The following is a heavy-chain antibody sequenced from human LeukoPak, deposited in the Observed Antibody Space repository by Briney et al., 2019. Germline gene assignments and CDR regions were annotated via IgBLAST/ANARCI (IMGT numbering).Heavy chain of an antibody. J-gene: IGHJ4*02. V-gene: IGHV3-21*04. Sequence: GGSLRLSCAASGFTFSSYSMNWVRRAPGKGLEWVSSISSSSSYIYYADSVKGRFTISRDNAKNTLYLQMNSLRAEDTAVYYCAKAPYRILEWLFIDYWGQGTLVTVSS. CDR3: AKAPYRILEWLFIDY. D-gene: IGHD3-3*01. CDR1: GFTFSSYS. CDR2: ISSSSSYI.